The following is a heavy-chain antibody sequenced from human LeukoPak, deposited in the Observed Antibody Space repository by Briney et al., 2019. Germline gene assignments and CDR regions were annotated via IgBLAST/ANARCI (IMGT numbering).Heavy chain of an antibody. J-gene: IGHJ4*02. D-gene: IGHD5-24*01. CDR3: AREGGYKSPADY. CDR2: IKEDGSEK. CDR1: GFTFSSYW. Sequence: GSLRLSCAASGFTFSSYWMNWVRQAPGKGLEWVANIKEDGSEKYYVDSVKGRFTISRDNAKNSLYLQMNSLRAEDTAVYYCAREGGYKSPADYWGQGTLVTVSS. V-gene: IGHV3-7*01.